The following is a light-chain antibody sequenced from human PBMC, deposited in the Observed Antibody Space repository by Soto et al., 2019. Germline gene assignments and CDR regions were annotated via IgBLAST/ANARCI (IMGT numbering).Light chain of an antibody. CDR3: SSYTDTNTYV. CDR1: SSDVGGYNY. CDR2: EVS. J-gene: IGLJ1*01. Sequence: QSALTQPASVSGSPGQSITISCTGTSSDVGGYNYVSWYQQHPGKAPKLLIYEVSNRPSGVSNRFSGSKSGNTASLTISGLQAEDEADYYCSSYTDTNTYVFGTGTQLTVL. V-gene: IGLV2-14*01.